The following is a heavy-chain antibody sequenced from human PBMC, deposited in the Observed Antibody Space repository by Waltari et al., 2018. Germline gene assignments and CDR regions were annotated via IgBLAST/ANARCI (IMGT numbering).Heavy chain of an antibody. CDR2: ISGSGGST. J-gene: IGHJ3*02. V-gene: IGHV3-23*01. CDR3: AKDIVGESGSYYGAFDI. D-gene: IGHD1-26*01. Sequence: EVQLLESGGGLVQPGGSLRLSCAASGFTFSSYAMSWVRQAPGKGLEWVSAISGSGGSTYYADSVKGRFTISRDNSKNTLYLQMNSLRAEDTAVYYCAKDIVGESGSYYGAFDIWGQGTMVTVSS. CDR1: GFTFSSYA.